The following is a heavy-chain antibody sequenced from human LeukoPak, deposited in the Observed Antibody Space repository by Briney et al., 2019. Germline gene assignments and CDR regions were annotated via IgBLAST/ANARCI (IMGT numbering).Heavy chain of an antibody. D-gene: IGHD6-19*01. J-gene: IGHJ4*02. V-gene: IGHV3-23*01. Sequence: GGSLRLSCAASGFTFSSYAMTWVRQAPGKGLEWVSTISGSGGSTYYADSVKGRFTISRDNSKNTLYLQMNSLRAEDTAVYYCAEAPIGVAGTASSNYWGQGTLVTVSS. CDR1: GFTFSSYA. CDR2: ISGSGGST. CDR3: AEAPIGVAGTASSNY.